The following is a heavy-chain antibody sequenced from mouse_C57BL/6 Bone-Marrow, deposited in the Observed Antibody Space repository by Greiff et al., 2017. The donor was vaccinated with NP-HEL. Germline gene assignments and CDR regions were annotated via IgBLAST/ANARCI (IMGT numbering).Heavy chain of an antibody. J-gene: IGHJ2*01. Sequence: EVKLVESGEGLVKPGGSLKLSCAASGFTFSSYAMPWVRQTPEKRLEWVAYISTGGGYIYYADTVQGRFTISRDNARNTLYLQMSSLKSEDTAMYYCTRDTGYYFAYWGEGTTRTVSS. V-gene: IGHV5-9-1*02. D-gene: IGHD1-1*01. CDR2: ISTGGGYI. CDR3: TRDTGYYFAY. CDR1: GFTFSSYA.